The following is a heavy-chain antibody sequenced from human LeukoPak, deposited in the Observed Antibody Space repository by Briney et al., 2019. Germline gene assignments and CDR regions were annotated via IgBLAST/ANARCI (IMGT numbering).Heavy chain of an antibody. D-gene: IGHD2-15*01. J-gene: IGHJ4*02. V-gene: IGHV3-21*01. CDR2: ISSTSTYM. CDR1: GFTFSSCS. Sequence: PGGSLRLSCAASGFTFSSCSINWVGQAPGKGLEWVSSISSTSTYMYYADSVKGRFTISRDNAKNSLFLQMNSLRAEDTAVYYCAKNTFCSSSSCQTALDYWGQGTLVTVSS. CDR3: AKNTFCSSSSCQTALDY.